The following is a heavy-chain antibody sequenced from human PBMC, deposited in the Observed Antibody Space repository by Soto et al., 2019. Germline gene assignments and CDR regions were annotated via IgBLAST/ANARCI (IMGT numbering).Heavy chain of an antibody. CDR1: GFTFSSYS. CDR3: AKDSQGWLQLPSDFDY. J-gene: IGHJ4*02. CDR2: ISYDGSNK. Sequence: PGGSLRLSCAASGFTFSSYSMNWVRQAPGKGLEWVAVISYDGSNKYYADSVKGRFTISRDNSKNTLYLQMNSLRAEDTAVYYCAKDSQGWLQLPSDFDYWGQGTLVTVSS. D-gene: IGHD5-12*01. V-gene: IGHV3-30*18.